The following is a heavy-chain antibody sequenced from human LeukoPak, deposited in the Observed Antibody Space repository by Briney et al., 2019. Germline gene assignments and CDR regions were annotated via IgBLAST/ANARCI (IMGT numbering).Heavy chain of an antibody. CDR3: ARQDIVATMLFDY. CDR2: INHSGST. J-gene: IGHJ4*02. CDR1: GGSFSGYY. V-gene: IGHV4-34*01. D-gene: IGHD5-12*01. Sequence: SETLSLTCVVYGGSFSGYYWSWIRQPPGKGLECIGEINHSGSTNYNPSLKSRVTISVDTSKNQFSLKLSSVTAADTAVYYCARQDIVATMLFDYWGQGTLVTVSS.